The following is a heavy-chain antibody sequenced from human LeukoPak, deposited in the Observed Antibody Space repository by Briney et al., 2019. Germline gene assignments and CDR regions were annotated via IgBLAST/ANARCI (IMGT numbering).Heavy chain of an antibody. D-gene: IGHD3-22*01. V-gene: IGHV3-23*01. J-gene: IGHJ3*02. CDR1: GFTFSSYA. CDR3: ARDHKYYYDSSGNIDAFDI. CDR2: ISGSGGST. Sequence: GGSLRLSCAVSGFTFSSYAMSWARQAPGRGLEWASVISGSGGSTTYADSVKGRFTISRDNAKNSLYLQMNSLRAEDTAVYYCARDHKYYYDSSGNIDAFDIWGQGTMVTVSS.